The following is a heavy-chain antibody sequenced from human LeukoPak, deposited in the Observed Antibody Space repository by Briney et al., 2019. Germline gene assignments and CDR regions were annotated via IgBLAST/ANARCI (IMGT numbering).Heavy chain of an antibody. V-gene: IGHV4-39*07. CDR3: ARRWLHRKGFDY. D-gene: IGHD5-24*01. J-gene: IGHJ4*02. CDR1: GGSISSTTSY. Sequence: PSESLSLTCAVSGGSISSTTSYWGWLRQPPGKGLEWIGEINHSGTTNYNPSLKSRVTISVDTSKTQFSLKLSSVTAADTAVYYCARRWLHRKGFDYWGQGTLVTLPS. CDR2: INHSGTT.